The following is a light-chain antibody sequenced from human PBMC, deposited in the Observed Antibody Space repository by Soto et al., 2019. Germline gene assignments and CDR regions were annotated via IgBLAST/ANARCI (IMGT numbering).Light chain of an antibody. J-gene: IGKJ1*01. V-gene: IGKV3-20*01. CDR1: QTISSNY. CDR3: KQYDSSPRT. Sequence: PEERATLSCRASQTISSNYLAWYQQKPGQAPRLLIHGASTRAIGIPDRFSGSGSGADFILTIRRLEPEDFAVYYCKQYDSSPRTFGQGTKVDIK. CDR2: GAS.